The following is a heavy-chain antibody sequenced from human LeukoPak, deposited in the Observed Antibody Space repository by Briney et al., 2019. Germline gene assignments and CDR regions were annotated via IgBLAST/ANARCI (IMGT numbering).Heavy chain of an antibody. D-gene: IGHD5-18*01. CDR3: AIVDTAFDI. V-gene: IGHV1-46*01. CDR1: GYTFTSYC. J-gene: IGHJ3*02. Sequence: ASVKVSCKASGYTFTSYCMHWVRQAPGQGLEWMGIINPSGGSTSYAQKFQGRVTMTRDMSTSTVYMELSSLRSEDTAVYYCAIVDTAFDIWGQGTMVTVSS. CDR2: INPSGGST.